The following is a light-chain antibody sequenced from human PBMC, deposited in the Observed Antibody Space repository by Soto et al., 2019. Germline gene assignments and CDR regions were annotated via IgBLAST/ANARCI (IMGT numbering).Light chain of an antibody. CDR3: QKYNGAPFT. CDR2: EAS. V-gene: IGKV1-27*01. Sequence: DIQMTQSPPSLSASVGDRVTITCRASQDINNHLAWYQQKPGKVPKLLIYEASTLQLGVPSRFSGSGSGTDFTLTISSLQPEDVATYYCQKYNGAPFTSGPGTKVDIK. J-gene: IGKJ3*01. CDR1: QDINNH.